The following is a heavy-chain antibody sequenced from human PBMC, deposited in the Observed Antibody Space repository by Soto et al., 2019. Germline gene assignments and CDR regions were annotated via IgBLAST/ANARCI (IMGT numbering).Heavy chain of an antibody. Sequence: PGGSLRLSCAASGFTFSSYSMNWVRQAPGQGLEWVSYISSSSSTIYYADSVKGRFTISRDNAKNSLYLQMNSLRAEDTAVYYCASEGAMVRRVIITPNWFAPCGQGTLVSVSS. CDR2: ISSSSSTI. CDR3: ASEGAMVRRVIITPNWFAP. V-gene: IGHV3-48*01. J-gene: IGHJ5*02. CDR1: GFTFSSYS. D-gene: IGHD3-10*01.